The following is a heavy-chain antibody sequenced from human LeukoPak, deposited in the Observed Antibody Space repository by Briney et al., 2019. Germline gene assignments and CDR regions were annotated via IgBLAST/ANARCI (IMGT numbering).Heavy chain of an antibody. V-gene: IGHV4-59*01. CDR2: IYYSGST. CDR1: GGSISSYY. D-gene: IGHD3-10*01. J-gene: IGHJ4*02. Sequence: SETLSLTCTVSGGSISSYYWSWIRQPPGKGLEWIGYIYYSGSTNYNPSLKSRVTISVDTSKNQFSLKLSSVTAADTAVYYCARVPVRGVIHFDYWGQGTLVTVSS. CDR3: ARVPVRGVIHFDY.